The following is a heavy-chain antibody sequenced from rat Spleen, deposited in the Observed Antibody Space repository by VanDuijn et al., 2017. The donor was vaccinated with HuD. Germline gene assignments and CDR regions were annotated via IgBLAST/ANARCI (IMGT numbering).Heavy chain of an antibody. Sequence: EVQLVESGGGLVRPGRSMKLSCAASGFTFNNYDMAWVRQAPTKGLEWVASINFDGSSTYFRDSVKGRFTISRDNARSTLYLQMDSLRSEDTATYYCTTENFWFAFWGQGVMVTVSS. CDR2: INFDGSST. J-gene: IGHJ2*01. CDR1: GFTFNNYD. CDR3: TTENFWFAF. V-gene: IGHV5-20*01.